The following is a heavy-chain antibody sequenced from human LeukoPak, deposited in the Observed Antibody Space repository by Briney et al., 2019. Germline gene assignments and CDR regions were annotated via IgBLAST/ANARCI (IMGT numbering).Heavy chain of an antibody. V-gene: IGHV3-23*01. CDR2: ISDGGGYT. Sequence: GGSLRLSCAVSGFTFRTYAMSWVRQAPGKRLEWVSGISDGGGYTYYADSVKGRFTISRDNANNTLYLQMNSLRAEDTAIYYCATAYSTTWSFSDYWGQGTLVTVSS. D-gene: IGHD6-13*01. CDR1: GFTFRTYA. J-gene: IGHJ4*02. CDR3: ATAYSTTWSFSDY.